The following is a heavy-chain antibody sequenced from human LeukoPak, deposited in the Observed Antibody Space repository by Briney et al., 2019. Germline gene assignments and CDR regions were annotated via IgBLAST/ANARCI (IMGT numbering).Heavy chain of an antibody. Sequence: ASVKVSCKASGYTFTGYYMHWVRQAPGQGLEWMGWINPNSGGTNYAQKFQGRVTMTRDTAISTAYMELSRLRAADTAVYYCARVDPDTVATWGQGTLVPVSS. V-gene: IGHV1-2*02. CDR3: ARVDPDTVAT. CDR1: GYTFTGYY. D-gene: IGHD5-12*01. CDR2: INPNSGGT. J-gene: IGHJ5*02.